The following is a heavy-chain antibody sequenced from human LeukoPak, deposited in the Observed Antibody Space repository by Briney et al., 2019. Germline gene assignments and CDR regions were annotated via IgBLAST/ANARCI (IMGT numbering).Heavy chain of an antibody. CDR3: ARKVI. V-gene: IGHV3-23*01. J-gene: IGHJ3*02. Sequence: GGSLRLSCVASGFTVSDYSMSWVRQAPGKGLEWVSAISGSGGYRNYADSVKGRFTISKDNSKDTLYLQLNSLRADDTAVYYCARKVIWGQGTMVTVSS. CDR1: GFTVSDYS. CDR2: ISGSGGYR.